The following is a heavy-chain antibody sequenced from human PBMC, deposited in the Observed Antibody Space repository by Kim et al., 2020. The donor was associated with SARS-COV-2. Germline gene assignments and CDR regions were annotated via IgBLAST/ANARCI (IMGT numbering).Heavy chain of an antibody. V-gene: IGHV3-30*04. Sequence: GGSLRLSCAASGFTFSSYAMHWVRQAPGKGLEWVAVISYDGSNKYYVDSVKGRFTISRDNSKNTLYLQMNSLRAEDTAVYYCARVDFWSAYFDYWGQGTLVTVSS. D-gene: IGHD3-3*01. CDR2: ISYDGSNK. J-gene: IGHJ4*02. CDR1: GFTFSSYA. CDR3: ARVDFWSAYFDY.